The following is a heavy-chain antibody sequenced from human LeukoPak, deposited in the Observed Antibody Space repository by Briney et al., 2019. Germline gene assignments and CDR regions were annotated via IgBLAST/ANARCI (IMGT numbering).Heavy chain of an antibody. J-gene: IGHJ6*02. CDR2: ISYDGSNK. CDR1: GFTFSSYG. D-gene: IGHD3-10*01. Sequence: GGSLRLSCAASGFTFSSYGMHWVRQAPGKGLEWVAVISYDGSNKYYADSVKGRFTISRDNSKSTLYLQVNSLRAEDTAVYYCAKDRSLVRGVIRAVYYYGMDVWGQGTTVTVSS. V-gene: IGHV3-30*18. CDR3: AKDRSLVRGVIRAVYYYGMDV.